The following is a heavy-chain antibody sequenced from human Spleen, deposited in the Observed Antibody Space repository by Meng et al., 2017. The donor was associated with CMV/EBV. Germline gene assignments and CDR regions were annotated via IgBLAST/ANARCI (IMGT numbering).Heavy chain of an antibody. CDR1: GFIFDDYA. CDR3: ARPKGGGYHAFDY. CDR2: ISWNSDKI. D-gene: IGHD5-12*01. Sequence: LRLSCAASGFIFDDYAMHWVRQAPGKGLEWVTGISWNSDKIGYADSVKGRFTISRDNAKNSLYLQMNSLRVEDTAVYYCARPKGGGYHAFDYWGQGTLVTVSS. J-gene: IGHJ4*02. V-gene: IGHV3-9*01.